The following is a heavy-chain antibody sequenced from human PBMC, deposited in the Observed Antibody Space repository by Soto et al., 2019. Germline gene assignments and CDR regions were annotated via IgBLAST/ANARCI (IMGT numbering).Heavy chain of an antibody. CDR1: GFTFSSYA. CDR2: ILSDGSNK. V-gene: IGHV3-30-3*01. Sequence: QVQLVESGGGVVQPGRSLRLSCAASGFTFSSYARHWVRQAPGKGLEWVAVILSDGSNKWYVDSVKGRFTISRDNSKNTLYLQMNSLRAEDTAVYYCARHVFQVDVWGQGTTVTVSS. J-gene: IGHJ6*02. CDR3: ARHVFQVDV.